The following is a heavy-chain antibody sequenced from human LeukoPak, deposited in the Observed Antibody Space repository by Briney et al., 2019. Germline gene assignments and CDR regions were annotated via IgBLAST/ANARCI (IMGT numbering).Heavy chain of an antibody. CDR2: ISAYNGNT. D-gene: IGHD1-20*01. CDR1: GYTFTSYG. J-gene: IGHJ4*02. CDR3: ARSSGRYDWNPGGIDY. Sequence: GASVKVSCKASGYTFTSYGISWVRQAPGQGLEWMGWISAYNGNTNYAQKLQGRVTMTTDTSTSTAYMELRSLRSDDTAVYYCARSSGRYDWNPGGIDYWGQGTLVTVSS. V-gene: IGHV1-18*01.